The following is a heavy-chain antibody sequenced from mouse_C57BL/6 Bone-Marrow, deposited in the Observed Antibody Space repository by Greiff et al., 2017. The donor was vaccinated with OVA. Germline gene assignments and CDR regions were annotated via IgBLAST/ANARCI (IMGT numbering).Heavy chain of an antibody. D-gene: IGHD2-4*01. Sequence: QVQLQQSGAELAKPGASVKLSCKASGYTFTSYWMHWVKQRPGQGLEWIGYINPSSGYTKYNQKFKDKATLTADKSSSTAYMQLSSLTYEDSAVYYCARFSPSYDYDEYDCGQGTTLTVAS. CDR3: ARFSPSYDYDEYD. V-gene: IGHV1-7*01. CDR2: INPSSGYT. CDR1: GYTFTSYW. J-gene: IGHJ2*01.